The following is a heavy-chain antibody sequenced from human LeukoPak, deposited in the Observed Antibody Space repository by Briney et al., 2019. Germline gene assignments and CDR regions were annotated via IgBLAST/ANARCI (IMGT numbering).Heavy chain of an antibody. V-gene: IGHV1-8*01. CDR2: MNPNSGNT. D-gene: IGHD6-19*01. CDR1: GYTFTSYD. J-gene: IGHJ4*02. CDR3: ARGPVGSGWYDEEGLSDY. Sequence: ASVKVSCKASGYTFTSYDINWVRQATGQGLEWMGWMNPNSGNTGYAQKFQGRVTMTRNTSISTAYMELSSLRSEDTAVYYCARGPVGSGWYDEEGLSDYWGQGTLVTVSS.